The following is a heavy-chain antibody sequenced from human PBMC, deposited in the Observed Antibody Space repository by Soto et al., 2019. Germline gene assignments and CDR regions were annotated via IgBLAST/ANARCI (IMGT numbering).Heavy chain of an antibody. CDR2: IYSSGSA. V-gene: IGHV4-4*07. J-gene: IGHJ4*02. Sequence: VRLQESGPGLEKPSATLSLTCTVFGDSINNYYWSWMRQPAGKGLEWIGRIYSSGSANYNPSLSGRVTLSVDTPTKEVSLPVSSVTAADTAIYYCARGGTRSKELLSFRGPGTLVPVS. CDR3: ARGGTRSKELLSF. D-gene: IGHD1-26*01. CDR1: GDSINNYY.